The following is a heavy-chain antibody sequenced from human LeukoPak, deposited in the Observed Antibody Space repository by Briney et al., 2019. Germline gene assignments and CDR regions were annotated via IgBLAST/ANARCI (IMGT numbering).Heavy chain of an antibody. J-gene: IGHJ4*02. Sequence: SETLSLTCTVSGGSISSYYWSWIRQPPGKGLEWIGEINHSGSTNYNPSLKSRVTISVDTSKNQFSLKLSSVTAADTAVYYCASPRISGSYYRGFDYWGQGTLVTVSS. CDR1: GGSISSYY. CDR2: INHSGST. CDR3: ASPRISGSYYRGFDY. V-gene: IGHV4-34*01. D-gene: IGHD1-26*01.